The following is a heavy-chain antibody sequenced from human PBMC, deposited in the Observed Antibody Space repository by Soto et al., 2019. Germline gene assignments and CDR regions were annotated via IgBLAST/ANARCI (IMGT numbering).Heavy chain of an antibody. CDR2: IGAYNGDT. CDR1: GYTFSTYG. J-gene: IGHJ3*02. D-gene: IGHD5-18*01. V-gene: IGHV1-18*01. Sequence: ASVKVSCKASGYTFSTYGIRWVRQAPGQGLKWMGWIGAYNGDTNYAQKLQDRVTMTTDTSTSTAYMELTRLRSDDTAIYYCARDRGYSPDSFEIWGQGTMVTVPS. CDR3: ARDRGYSPDSFEI.